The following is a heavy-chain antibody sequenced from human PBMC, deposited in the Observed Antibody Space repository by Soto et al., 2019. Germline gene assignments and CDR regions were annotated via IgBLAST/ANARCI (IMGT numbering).Heavy chain of an antibody. J-gene: IGHJ6*04. V-gene: IGHV1-2*02. Sequence: ASVKVSCKASGYTLTDYYVHWVRQAPGQGREWMAWINPNTRDTKSAQRFKGRVTMNRDTSIRTGYMELSRLRSDDTAVYYCASEFAAYSNYSYYYGTEVWGKRTRVTVSS. CDR1: GYTLTDYY. D-gene: IGHD4-4*01. CDR3: ASEFAAYSNYSYYYGTEV. CDR2: INPNTRDT.